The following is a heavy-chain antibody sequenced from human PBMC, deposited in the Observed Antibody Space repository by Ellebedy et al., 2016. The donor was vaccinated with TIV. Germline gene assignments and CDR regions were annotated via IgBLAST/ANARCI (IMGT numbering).Heavy chain of an antibody. J-gene: IGHJ4*02. D-gene: IGHD6-19*01. CDR1: GFTFSSYS. CDR2: ISSSSSTI. CDR3: ARGWTVAGSPDPSFF. Sequence: GGSLRLXXAASGFTFSSYSMNWVRQAPGKGLEWVSYISSSSSTIHYADSVKGRFTISRDNAKNSLYLQMNSLRDEDTAVYYCARGWTVAGSPDPSFFWGQGTLVTVSS. V-gene: IGHV3-48*02.